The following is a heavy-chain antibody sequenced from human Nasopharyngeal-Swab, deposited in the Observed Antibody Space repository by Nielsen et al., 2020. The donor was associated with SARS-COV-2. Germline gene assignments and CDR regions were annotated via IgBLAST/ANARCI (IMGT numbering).Heavy chain of an antibody. CDR1: GGTFSSYA. V-gene: IGHV1-69*13. Sequence: SVKVSCKASGGTFSSYAISWVRQAPGQGLEWMGGIIPIFGTANYAQKFQGRVTITADGSTSTAYMELSSLRSEDTAVYYCARGGGVDEYRYYYYGMDVWGQGTTVTVSS. D-gene: IGHD5-12*01. CDR3: ARGGGVDEYRYYYYGMDV. CDR2: IIPIFGTA. J-gene: IGHJ6*02.